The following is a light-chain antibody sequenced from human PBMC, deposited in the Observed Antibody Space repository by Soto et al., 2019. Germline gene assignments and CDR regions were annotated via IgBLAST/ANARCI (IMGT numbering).Light chain of an antibody. CDR2: GND. Sequence: QSLLTQPPSVSGGPGQRVTISCTGSSSNIGAGYDVHWYQQLPGKAPKLLIYGNDNRPSGVPERFSGSKSGTSASLAITGLRADDEADYYCQSYGSSPSANFVFGTGTKVTVL. J-gene: IGLJ1*01. V-gene: IGLV1-40*01. CDR1: SSNIGAGYD. CDR3: QSYGSSPSANFV.